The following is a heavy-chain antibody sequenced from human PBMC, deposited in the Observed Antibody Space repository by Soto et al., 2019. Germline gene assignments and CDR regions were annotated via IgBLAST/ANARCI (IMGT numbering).Heavy chain of an antibody. CDR2: IYYSGST. CDR1: GGSISSYY. J-gene: IGHJ4*02. D-gene: IGHD5-12*01. CDR3: ARAKSGYDPTSFDY. V-gene: IGHV4-59*01. Sequence: SETLSLTCTVSGGSISSYYWSWIRQPPGKGLEWIGYIYYSGSTNYNPSLKSRVTISVDTSKNQFSLKLSSVTAADTAVYYCARAKSGYDPTSFDYWGQGTLVTVSS.